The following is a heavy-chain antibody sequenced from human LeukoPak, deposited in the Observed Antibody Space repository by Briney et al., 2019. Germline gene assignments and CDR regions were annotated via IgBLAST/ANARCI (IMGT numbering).Heavy chain of an antibody. J-gene: IGHJ4*02. D-gene: IGHD2-15*01. V-gene: IGHV4-59*01. CDR2: IYYSGST. CDR3: AREVDCSGGSCYHFDY. CDR1: GGSISPYY. Sequence: SETLSLTCTVSGGSISPYYWTWIRQPPGKGLEYIGYIYYSGSTNYNPSLKSRVTISVDTSKNQFSLKLSSVTAADTAVYYCAREVDCSGGSCYHFDYWGQGTLVTVSS.